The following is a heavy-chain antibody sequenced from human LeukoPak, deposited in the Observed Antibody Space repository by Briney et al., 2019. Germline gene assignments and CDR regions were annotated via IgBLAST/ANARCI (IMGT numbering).Heavy chain of an antibody. CDR1: GFTFDDYA. V-gene: IGHV3-9*01. CDR3: AGDILTGSQSRFQH. J-gene: IGHJ1*01. D-gene: IGHD3-9*01. CDR2: ITWNRDNI. Sequence: GGSLRLSCTVSGFTFDDYAMHWVRHTPGKGLEWVAGITWNRDNIGYGDSVKGRFTISRDNTKNSLYLQMNSLRAEDTAVYYCAGDILTGSQSRFQHWGQGTLVTVSS.